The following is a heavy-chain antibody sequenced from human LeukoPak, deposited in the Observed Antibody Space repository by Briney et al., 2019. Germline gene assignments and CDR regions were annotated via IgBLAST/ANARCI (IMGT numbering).Heavy chain of an antibody. CDR3: ARERKIVGATEEY. J-gene: IGHJ6*04. D-gene: IGHD1-26*01. Sequence: PSETQSLPCTVSGGSISSYYWSWIRQPAGKGLEWIGRIYTSGSTNYNPSLKSRVTISVDKSKNQFSLKLSSVTAADTAVYYCARERKIVGATEEYWDKGTMVTVSS. V-gene: IGHV4-4*07. CDR1: GGSISSYY. CDR2: IYTSGST.